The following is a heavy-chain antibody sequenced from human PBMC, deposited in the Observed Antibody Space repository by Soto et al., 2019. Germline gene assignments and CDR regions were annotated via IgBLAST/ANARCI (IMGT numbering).Heavy chain of an antibody. D-gene: IGHD5-12*01. Sequence: SVKVSCKASGGTFSSYTISWVRQAPGQGLEWMGRIIPILGIANYAQKFQGRVTITADKSTSTAYMELSSLRSEDTAVYYCARFSRDGYNYFDYWGQRTLVTVSS. CDR2: IIPILGIA. CDR1: GGTFSSYT. V-gene: IGHV1-69*02. CDR3: ARFSRDGYNYFDY. J-gene: IGHJ4*02.